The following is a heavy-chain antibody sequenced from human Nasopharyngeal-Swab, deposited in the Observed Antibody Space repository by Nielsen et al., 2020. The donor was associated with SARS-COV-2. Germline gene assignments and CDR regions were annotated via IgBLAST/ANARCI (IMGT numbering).Heavy chain of an antibody. CDR2: ITNDGGTT. Sequence: GESLKISFAASGFTFSTYWMHWFRQTPGKGLVWVSRITNDGGTTTYADSVKGRFTISRDNARNTPYLQMNSLRAEDTAVYYCARDKDGIGPASDYWGQGTLVTVSS. CDR3: ARDKDGIGPASDY. D-gene: IGHD1-1*01. J-gene: IGHJ4*02. CDR1: GFTFSTYW. V-gene: IGHV3-74*01.